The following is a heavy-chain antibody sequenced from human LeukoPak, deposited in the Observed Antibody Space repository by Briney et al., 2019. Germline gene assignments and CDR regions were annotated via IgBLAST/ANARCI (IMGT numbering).Heavy chain of an antibody. CDR3: ARGRPWGGYFDY. D-gene: IGHD3-3*01. CDR2: ISDTGNT. V-gene: IGHV3-23*01. Sequence: PGGSLRLSCAASGFTLSSYAMSWVRQAPGKGLEWVSAISDTGNTYHADSVKGRFTISRDNTKNSLYLQMNSLRAEDTAVYYCARGRPWGGYFDYWGQGTLVTVSS. J-gene: IGHJ4*02. CDR1: GFTLSSYA.